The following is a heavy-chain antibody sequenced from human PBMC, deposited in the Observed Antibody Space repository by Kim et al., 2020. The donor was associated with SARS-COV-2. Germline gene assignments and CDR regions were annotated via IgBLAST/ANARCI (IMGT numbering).Heavy chain of an antibody. J-gene: IGHJ4*02. V-gene: IGHV1-2*05. CDR2: GK. Sequence: GKNYAQKFQGRVTMTRDTSSSTAYMELSRLRSDDTVVYYCAREGPQGFDYWGQGTLVTVSS. CDR3: AREGPQGFDY.